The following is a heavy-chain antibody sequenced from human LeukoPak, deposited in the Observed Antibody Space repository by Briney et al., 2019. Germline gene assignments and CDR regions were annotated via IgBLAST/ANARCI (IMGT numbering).Heavy chain of an antibody. J-gene: IGHJ4*02. CDR2: IYSGGST. V-gene: IGHV3-53*01. D-gene: IGHD3-22*01. CDR3: ARDPYYYDRSGYFPWFDY. Sequence: GGSLRLSCAASGFTVSSNYMSWDRQAPGKGLEWVSVIYSGGSTYYADSVKGRFTISRDNSKNTLYLQMNSLRAEDTAVYYCARDPYYYDRSGYFPWFDYWGQGTLVTSPQ. CDR1: GFTVSSNY.